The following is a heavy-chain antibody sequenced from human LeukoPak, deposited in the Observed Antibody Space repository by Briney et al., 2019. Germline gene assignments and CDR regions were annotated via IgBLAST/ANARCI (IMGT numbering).Heavy chain of an antibody. Sequence: ASVKVSCKASGYTFTSYAMHWVRQASGQRLEWMGWINAGNGNTKYSQKFQGRVTITRDTSASTAYMELSSLRSEDTAVYYCARGPPLRWQQLPRGAFDIWGQGTMVTVSS. CDR3: ARGPPLRWQQLPRGAFDI. CDR2: INAGNGNT. D-gene: IGHD6-13*01. V-gene: IGHV1-3*01. J-gene: IGHJ3*02. CDR1: GYTFTSYA.